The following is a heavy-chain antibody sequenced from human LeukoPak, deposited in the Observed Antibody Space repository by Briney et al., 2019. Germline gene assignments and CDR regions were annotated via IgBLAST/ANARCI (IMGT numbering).Heavy chain of an antibody. CDR3: VREDTPATANY. J-gene: IGHJ4*02. V-gene: IGHV3-23*01. D-gene: IGHD2-21*02. CDR1: GFTFSSYW. Sequence: SGGSLRLSCVASGFTFSSYWMHWVRQTAGKGLEWVSAISGGGDITYYADSVKGRFTISRDNSKDTLFLQMHSLRPGDTAVYYCVREDTPATANYWGQGTLVTISS. CDR2: ISGGGDIT.